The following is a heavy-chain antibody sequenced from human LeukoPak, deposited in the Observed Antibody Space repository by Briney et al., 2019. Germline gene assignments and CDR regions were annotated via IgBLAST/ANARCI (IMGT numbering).Heavy chain of an antibody. CDR3: ARQSYTGSGGSCCDY. V-gene: IGHV1-46*01. CDR1: GYTFTSYY. J-gene: IGHJ4*02. D-gene: IGHD2-15*01. CDR2: INPSGGST. Sequence: ASVKVSCKASGYTFTSYYMHWVRQAPGQGLEWMGIINPSGGSTSYAQKFQGRVTMTRDTSTSTVYMELSSLRSEDTAVYYCARQSYTGSGGSCCDYWGQGTLVTVSS.